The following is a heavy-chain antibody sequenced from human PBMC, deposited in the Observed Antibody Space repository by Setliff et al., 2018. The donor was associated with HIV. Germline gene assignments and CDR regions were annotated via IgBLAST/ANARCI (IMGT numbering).Heavy chain of an antibody. CDR1: GFTFSTNA. V-gene: IGHV3-21*01. Sequence: GGSLRLSCAASGFTFSTNAMNWVRQAPGKGLEWVSSITTDSSYIFDADSVKGRFTISRDNAQNSLYLEMNSLRVEDTAIYYCARSRSTRDAFDIWGQGTMVTVSS. CDR3: ARSRSTRDAFDI. CDR2: ITTDSSYI. D-gene: IGHD1-1*01. J-gene: IGHJ3*02.